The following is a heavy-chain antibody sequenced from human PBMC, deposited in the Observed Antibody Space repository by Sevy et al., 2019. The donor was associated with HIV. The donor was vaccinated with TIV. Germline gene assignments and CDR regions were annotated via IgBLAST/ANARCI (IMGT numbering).Heavy chain of an antibody. V-gene: IGHV3-66*01. Sequence: GGSLRLSCAASGFTVSSNYMSWVRQAPEKGLEWVSVIYSGGSTYYADSVKGRFTISRDNSKNTLYLQMNRLRAEDTAVYYCASGRGTGYSYGFDYWGQGTLVTVSS. CDR2: IYSGGST. D-gene: IGHD5-18*01. J-gene: IGHJ4*02. CDR3: ASGRGTGYSYGFDY. CDR1: GFTVSSNY.